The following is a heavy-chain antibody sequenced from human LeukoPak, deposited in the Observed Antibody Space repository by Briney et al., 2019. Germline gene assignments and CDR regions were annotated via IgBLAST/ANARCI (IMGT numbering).Heavy chain of an antibody. CDR1: GFTVSSNY. Sequence: GGSLRLSCAASGFTVSSNYMSWVRQAPGKGLEWVSVIYSGGSTYYADSVKGRFTISRDNSKNTLYLQMNSLRAEDTAVYYCAREYGDYYYYYMDVWGKGTTVTVPS. D-gene: IGHD4-17*01. J-gene: IGHJ6*03. V-gene: IGHV3-53*01. CDR2: IYSGGST. CDR3: AREYGDYYYYYMDV.